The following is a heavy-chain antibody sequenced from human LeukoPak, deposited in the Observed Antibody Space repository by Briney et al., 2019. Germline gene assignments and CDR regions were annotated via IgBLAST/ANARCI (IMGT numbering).Heavy chain of an antibody. Sequence: PSETLSLTCTVSGGSISSYYWTWIRQPPGKGLEWIGYIYYSGSTNYNPSLKSRVTISVDTSKNQFSLKLSSVTAADTAVYYCARSYGDYVTHYYFDYWGQGTLVTVSS. CDR2: IYYSGST. D-gene: IGHD4-17*01. CDR1: GGSISSYY. J-gene: IGHJ4*02. V-gene: IGHV4-59*01. CDR3: ARSYGDYVTHYYFDY.